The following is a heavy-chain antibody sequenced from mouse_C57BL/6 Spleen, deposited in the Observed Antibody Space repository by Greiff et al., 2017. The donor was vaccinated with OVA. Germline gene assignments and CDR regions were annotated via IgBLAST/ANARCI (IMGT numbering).Heavy chain of an antibody. J-gene: IGHJ2*01. CDR2: IDPSDSYT. Sequence: QVQLQQPGAELVMPGASVKLSCKASGYTFTSYWMHWVKHRPGQGLEWIGEIDPSDSYTNYNQKFKGKSTLTVDKSSSTAYMQLSSLTSEDSAVYYGARCDTTVLATDYWGQGTTLTVSS. V-gene: IGHV1-69*01. D-gene: IGHD1-1*01. CDR1: GYTFTSYW. CDR3: ARCDTTVLATDY.